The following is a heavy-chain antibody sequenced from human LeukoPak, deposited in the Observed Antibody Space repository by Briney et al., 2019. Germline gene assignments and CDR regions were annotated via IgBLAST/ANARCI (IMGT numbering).Heavy chain of an antibody. CDR3: AKDPPPGDWGYFDC. Sequence: GGSLRLSCAASGFTFSSYAMSWVRQAPGGGLEWVSAISGSGGSTYYADSVNGRFTISRHNPKNTLYLQMNSLRAEDTAVYYCAKDPPPGDWGYFDCWGQGTLVTVSS. CDR2: ISGSGGST. CDR1: GFTFSSYA. D-gene: IGHD7-27*01. J-gene: IGHJ4*02. V-gene: IGHV3-23*01.